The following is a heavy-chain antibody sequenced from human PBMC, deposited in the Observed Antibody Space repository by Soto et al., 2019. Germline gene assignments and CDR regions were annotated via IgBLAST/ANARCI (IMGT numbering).Heavy chain of an antibody. CDR2: IYHTGTT. CDR1: GGSINSGGYS. V-gene: IGHV4-30-2*01. J-gene: IGHJ5*02. CDR3: ARGVNYQSLDT. Sequence: SETLSLTCTVSGGSINSGGYSWTWIRQPPGKGLEWIGFIYHTGTTYYNPSLKSRVTISVDRSKNQFSLKLNSVTAADTAVYYCARGVNYQSLDTWGQGTLVTVS. D-gene: IGHD2-2*01.